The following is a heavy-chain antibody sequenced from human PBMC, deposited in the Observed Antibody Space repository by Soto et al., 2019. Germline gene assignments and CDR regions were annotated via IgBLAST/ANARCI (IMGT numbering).Heavy chain of an antibody. CDR1: GFSVGSSY. V-gene: IGHV3-66*01. D-gene: IGHD2-21*02. CDR2: IYVDGTT. Sequence: EVQLVESGGGLVQPGGSLRLSCAASGFSVGSSYLYWVRQAPGRGLQWVSSIYVDGTTYYTDSVKSRFSISRDSSKNTLYLQMNSLGAEDTALYYCIKGKVGTDPNWLDPWGQGSLVTVSS. CDR3: IKGKVGTDPNWLDP. J-gene: IGHJ5*02.